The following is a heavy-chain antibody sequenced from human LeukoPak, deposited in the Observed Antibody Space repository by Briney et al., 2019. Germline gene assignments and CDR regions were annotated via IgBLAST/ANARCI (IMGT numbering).Heavy chain of an antibody. Sequence: LSLTCAVYGGSFSDYYMSWIRQAPGKGLEWVSYISSSGSTIYYADSVKGRFTISRDNAKNSLYLQMNSLRAEDTAVYYCVNYYDSSGYYAGAIDYWGQGTLVTVSS. CDR2: ISSSGSTI. CDR3: VNYYDSSGYYAGAIDY. J-gene: IGHJ4*02. V-gene: IGHV3-11*01. CDR1: GGSFSDYY. D-gene: IGHD3-22*01.